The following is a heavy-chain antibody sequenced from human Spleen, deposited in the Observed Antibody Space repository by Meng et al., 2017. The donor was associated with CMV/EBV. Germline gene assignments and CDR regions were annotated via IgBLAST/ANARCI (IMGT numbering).Heavy chain of an antibody. CDR1: GFTFSSYA. J-gene: IGHJ3*01. Sequence: SCAASGFTFSSYAMSWVRQAPGKGLEWVSVIYSGAGRTYYADSVKGRFTISRDNSKNTLHLRMNSLRAEDTAVYYCAKGGWCSSITCYNPNAFDVWGQGTMVTVSS. CDR2: IYSGAGRT. V-gene: IGHV3-23*03. D-gene: IGHD2-2*01. CDR3: AKGGWCSSITCYNPNAFDV.